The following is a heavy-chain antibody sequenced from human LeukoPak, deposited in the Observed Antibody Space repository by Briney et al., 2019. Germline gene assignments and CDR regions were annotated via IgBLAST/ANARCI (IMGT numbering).Heavy chain of an antibody. V-gene: IGHV4-39*07. CDR1: GGSISSSSYY. CDR3: ARHSYYGSGSYGRYYYYMDV. Sequence: SETLSLTCTVSGGSISSSSYYWGWIRQPPGKGLEWIGSIYYSGSTYYNPSLKSRVTISVDTSKNQFSLKLSSVTAADTAVYYCARHSYYGSGSYGRYYYYMDVWGKGTTVTISS. D-gene: IGHD3-10*01. J-gene: IGHJ6*03. CDR2: IYYSGST.